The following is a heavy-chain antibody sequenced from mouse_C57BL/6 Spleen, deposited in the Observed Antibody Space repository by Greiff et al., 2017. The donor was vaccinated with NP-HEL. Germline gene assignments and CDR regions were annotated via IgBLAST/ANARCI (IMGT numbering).Heavy chain of an antibody. Sequence: VQLQQPGAELVKPGASVKLSCKASGSTFTSYWMQWVKPRPGQGLEWIGEIDPSDSYTNYNQKFKGKATLTVDTSSSTAYMQLSSLTSEDSAVYYCARRLGRAMDYWGQGTSVTVSS. J-gene: IGHJ4*01. CDR2: IDPSDSYT. D-gene: IGHD4-1*01. CDR3: ARRLGRAMDY. CDR1: GSTFTSYW. V-gene: IGHV1-50*01.